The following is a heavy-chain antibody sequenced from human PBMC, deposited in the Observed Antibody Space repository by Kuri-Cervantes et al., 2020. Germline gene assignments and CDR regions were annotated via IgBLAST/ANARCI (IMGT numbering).Heavy chain of an antibody. CDR2: ISCDGSNK. D-gene: IGHD1-14*01. J-gene: IGHJ4*02. CDR3: ARDFRYHDY. CDR1: GFSFSSYS. Sequence: GGSLRLSCAPSGFSFSSYSMHWVRQAPGKGLECVSVISCDGSNKYYADSVRGRFTISRDNAKNSLYLQMNSLRAEDTAVYYCARDFRYHDYWGQGTLVTVSS. V-gene: IGHV3-30*03.